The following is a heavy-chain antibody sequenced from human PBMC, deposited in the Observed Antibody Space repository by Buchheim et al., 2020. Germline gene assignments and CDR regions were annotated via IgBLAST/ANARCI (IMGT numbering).Heavy chain of an antibody. J-gene: IGHJ6*02. D-gene: IGHD4-17*01. CDR2: IIPILGIA. V-gene: IGHV1-69*04. Sequence: QVQLVQSGAEVKKPGSSVKVSCKASGGTSSSYAISWVRQAPGQGLEWMGRIIPILGIANYAQKFQGRVTITADKSTSTAYMELSSLRSEDTAVYYCASRLREYYYYYYGMDVWGQGTT. CDR3: ASRLREYYYYYYGMDV. CDR1: GGTSSSYA.